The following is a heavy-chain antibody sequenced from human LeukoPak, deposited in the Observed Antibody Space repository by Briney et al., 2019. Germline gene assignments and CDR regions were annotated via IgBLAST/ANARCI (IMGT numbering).Heavy chain of an antibody. D-gene: IGHD3-9*01. V-gene: IGHV4-34*01. CDR3: ARGLGYDILTGYYLRGRWFDP. CDR2: INHSGST. CDR1: GGSFSGYY. J-gene: IGHJ5*02. Sequence: SETLSLTCAVYGGSFSGYYWSWIRQPPGKGLEWIGEINHSGSTNYNPSLKSRVTTSVDTSKNQFSLKLSSVTAADTAVYYCARGLGYDILTGYYLRGRWFDPWGQGTLVTVSS.